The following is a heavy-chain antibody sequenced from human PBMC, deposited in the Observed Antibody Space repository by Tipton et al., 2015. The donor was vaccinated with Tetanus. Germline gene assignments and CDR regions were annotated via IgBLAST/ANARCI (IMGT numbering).Heavy chain of an antibody. D-gene: IGHD3-22*01. CDR3: ARDRGDYIYYGMDV. CDR2: IDPNSGGT. J-gene: IGHJ6*02. Sequence: QMQLVQSGAEVKKPGASVKVSCKASGYTFTGYYIYWVRQAPGQGLEWMGWIDPNSGGTVYAQKFQGRVTMTRETSISTAYMERRSLRSDDTAVYYCARDRGDYIYYGMDVWGPGTTVTVS. V-gene: IGHV1-2*02. CDR1: GYTFTGYY.